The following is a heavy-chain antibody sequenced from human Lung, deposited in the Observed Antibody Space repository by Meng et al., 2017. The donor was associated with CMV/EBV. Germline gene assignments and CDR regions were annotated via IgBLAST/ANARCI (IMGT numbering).Heavy chain of an antibody. CDR3: ARGGYYDFWSGYSYYYYYGMDV. CDR2: IYYSGST. J-gene: IGHJ6*02. V-gene: IGHV4-59*01. Sequence: SETLSLXCTVSGGSISSYYWSWIRQPPGKGLEWIGYIYYSGSTNYNPSLKSRVTISVDTSKNQFSLKLSSVTAADTAVYYCARGGYYDFWSGYSYYYYYGMDVWGQGXTVTGS. D-gene: IGHD3-3*01. CDR1: GGSISSYY.